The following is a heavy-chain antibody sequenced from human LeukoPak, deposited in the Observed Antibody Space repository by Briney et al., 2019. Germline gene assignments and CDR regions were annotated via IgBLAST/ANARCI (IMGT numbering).Heavy chain of an antibody. CDR3: AKCGRSYYDFWSGYSTYYYYMDV. J-gene: IGHJ6*03. D-gene: IGHD3-3*01. Sequence: GGSLRLSCAASGFTFSSYGMHWARQAPGKGLEWVAVIWYDGSNKYYADSVKCRFTISRDNSKNTLYLQMNSLRAEDTAVYYCAKCGRSYYDFWSGYSTYYYYMDVWGKGTTVTVSS. CDR1: GFTFSSYG. V-gene: IGHV3-30*02. CDR2: IWYDGSNK.